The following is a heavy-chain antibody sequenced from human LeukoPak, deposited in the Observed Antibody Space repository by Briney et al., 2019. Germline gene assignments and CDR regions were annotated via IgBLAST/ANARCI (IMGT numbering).Heavy chain of an antibody. D-gene: IGHD4-11*01. V-gene: IGHV4-34*01. CDR3: ARVTTVAVFDY. CDR2: INHSGST. CDR1: GGSFSGYY. Sequence: PSETLSLTCAVYGGSFSGYYWSWIRQPPGKGLEWIGEINHSGSTNYNPSLKSRVTISVDTSKNQFSLKLSSVTAADTAVYYCARVTTVAVFDYWGQGTLVTVSS. J-gene: IGHJ4*02.